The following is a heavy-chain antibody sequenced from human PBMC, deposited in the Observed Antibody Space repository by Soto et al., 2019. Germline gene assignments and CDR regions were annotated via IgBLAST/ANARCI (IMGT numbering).Heavy chain of an antibody. CDR2: INSNSLYT. Sequence: PGGSLRLSCAGSGFTFSDNYMAWIRQAPGKGLEWVSYINSNSLYTHYADSVKGRFTISRDNAKNSLYLQMNSLRAEDTAVYYCARDLKGPYCSSTSCYGIYGMDVWGQGTTVTVSS. J-gene: IGHJ6*02. V-gene: IGHV3-11*06. CDR1: GFTFSDNY. CDR3: ARDLKGPYCSSTSCYGIYGMDV. D-gene: IGHD2-2*01.